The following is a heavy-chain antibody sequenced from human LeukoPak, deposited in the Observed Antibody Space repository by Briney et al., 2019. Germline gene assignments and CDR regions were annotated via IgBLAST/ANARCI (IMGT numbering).Heavy chain of an antibody. J-gene: IGHJ4*02. Sequence: PGGSLRLSCAASGFTFSSYWMHWARQAPGKGLVWVSRINSDGSSTSYADSVKGRFTISRDNAKNTLYLQMNSLRAEDTAVYYCARGIGGSFADYWGQGTLVTVSS. CDR1: GFTFSSYW. CDR2: INSDGSST. CDR3: ARGIGGSFADY. V-gene: IGHV3-74*01. D-gene: IGHD2-15*01.